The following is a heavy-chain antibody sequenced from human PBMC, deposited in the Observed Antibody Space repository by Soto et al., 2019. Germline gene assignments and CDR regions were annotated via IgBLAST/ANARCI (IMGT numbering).Heavy chain of an antibody. V-gene: IGHV4-34*01. CDR3: ARGQRCSGGSCYSVWLDP. Sequence: SETLSLTCAVYGGSFSGYYWSWIRQPPGKGLEWIGEINHSGSTNYNPSLKSRVTISVDTSKNQFSLKLSSVTAADTAVYYCARGQRCSGGSCYSVWLDPWGQGTLVTVSS. CDR2: INHSGST. CDR1: GGSFSGYY. D-gene: IGHD2-15*01. J-gene: IGHJ5*02.